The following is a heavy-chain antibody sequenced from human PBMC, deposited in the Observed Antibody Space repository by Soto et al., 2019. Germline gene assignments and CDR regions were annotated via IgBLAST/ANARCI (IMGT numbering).Heavy chain of an antibody. CDR2: INPNSGGT. CDR1: GYTFTCYY. Sequence: APVKVSCKASGYTFTCYYMHWVRQPPGQGLAWMGWINPNSGGTNYAQKFQDWVTMTSDTSISTAYMDVSRLRSDETAVYYCARGGATSFGVVHYYYYGMDVWPQGTTVTVSS. CDR3: ARGGATSFGVVHYYYYGMDV. J-gene: IGHJ6*02. V-gene: IGHV1-2*04. D-gene: IGHD3-3*01.